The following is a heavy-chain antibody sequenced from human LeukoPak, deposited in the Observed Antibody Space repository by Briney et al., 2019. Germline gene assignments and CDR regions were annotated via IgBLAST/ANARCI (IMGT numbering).Heavy chain of an antibody. CDR2: IIPIFGTA. D-gene: IGHD1-26*01. CDR3: ARDLYGELGWFDP. CDR1: GGTFSSYA. V-gene: IGHV1-69*06. Sequence: SVKVSCKASGGTFSSYAISWVRQAPGQGLEWVGGIIPIFGTANYTQKLQGRVTLTAERSPSTAYMEQSSLRSEDAHVYYCARDLYGELGWFDPWGQGTLVTVSS. J-gene: IGHJ5*02.